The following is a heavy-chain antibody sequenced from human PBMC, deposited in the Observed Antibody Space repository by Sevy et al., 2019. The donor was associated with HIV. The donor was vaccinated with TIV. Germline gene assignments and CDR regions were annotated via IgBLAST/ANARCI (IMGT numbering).Heavy chain of an antibody. CDR2: SSGSGGST. CDR1: GFTFSSYA. Sequence: GGSPRLSCAASGFTFSSYAMSWVRQAPGKGLEWVSASSGSGGSTYYADSVKGRFTISRDNSKNTLYLQMNSLRAEDTAVYYCAKVVLLLYSSFDYWGQGTLVTVSS. V-gene: IGHV3-23*01. J-gene: IGHJ4*02. D-gene: IGHD6-13*01. CDR3: AKVVLLLYSSFDY.